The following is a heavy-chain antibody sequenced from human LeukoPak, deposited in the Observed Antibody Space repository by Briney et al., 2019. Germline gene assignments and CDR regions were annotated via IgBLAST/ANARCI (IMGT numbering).Heavy chain of an antibody. V-gene: IGHV4-30-2*01. CDR2: IYHSGST. Sequence: SETLSLTCAVSGGSISSGGYSWSWLRQPPGKGLEWIGYIYHSGSTYYNPSLKSRVTISVDRSKNQFSLKLSSVTAADTAVYYCARSGYSSGWEYNWFDPWGQGTLVTVSS. CDR1: GGSISSGGYS. J-gene: IGHJ5*02. D-gene: IGHD6-19*01. CDR3: ARSGYSSGWEYNWFDP.